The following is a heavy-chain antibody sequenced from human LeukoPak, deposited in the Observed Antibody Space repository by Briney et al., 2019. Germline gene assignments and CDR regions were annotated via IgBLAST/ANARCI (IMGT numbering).Heavy chain of an antibody. CDR3: ARKATPYYYYMDV. J-gene: IGHJ6*03. CDR2: ISTSSSYI. V-gene: IGHV3-11*06. CDR1: GFTFSDYY. Sequence: GGSLRLSCAASGFTFSDYYMSWIRQAPGKGLEWVSSISTSSSYIYYADSVKGRFTISRDNAKNSLYLQMNSLRAEDTAVYYCARKATPYYYYMDVWGKGTTVTISS.